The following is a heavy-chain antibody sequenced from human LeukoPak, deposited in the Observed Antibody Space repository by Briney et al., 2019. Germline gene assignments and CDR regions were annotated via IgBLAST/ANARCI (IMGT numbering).Heavy chain of an antibody. D-gene: IGHD3-16*01. Sequence: SETLSLTCAVYGGSFSGYYWSWIRQPPGKGLEWIGEINHSGSTNYNPSLKSRVTISVDTSKNQFSLKLSSVTAADTAVYYCARGYDYANLNFDYWGERTLVTVSS. J-gene: IGHJ4*02. V-gene: IGHV4-34*01. CDR1: GGSFSGYY. CDR3: ARGYDYANLNFDY. CDR2: INHSGST.